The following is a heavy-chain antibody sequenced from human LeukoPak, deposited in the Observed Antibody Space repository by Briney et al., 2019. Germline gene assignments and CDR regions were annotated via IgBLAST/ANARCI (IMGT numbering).Heavy chain of an antibody. CDR2: IYWDDDR. Sequence: SGPTLAKPTQTLTLTCTFSGFSLNTSAVGVGWIRQPPGKALEWLALIYWDDDRRYSPSLKSRLTITKDTSKNQVVLTMTNMDPVDTATYYCARTHTYYYDSSGSGFSDWFDPWGQGTLVTVSS. J-gene: IGHJ5*02. CDR3: ARTHTYYYDSSGSGFSDWFDP. CDR1: GFSLNTSAVG. V-gene: IGHV2-5*02. D-gene: IGHD3-22*01.